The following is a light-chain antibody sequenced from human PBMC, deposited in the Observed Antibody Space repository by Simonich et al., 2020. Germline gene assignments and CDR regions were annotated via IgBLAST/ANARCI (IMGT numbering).Light chain of an antibody. Sequence: NFMLTQPHSVSESPGKTVTISCTRSSGSIASNYVQWYQQRPGSSPTTVIYEDNQRPSGFPVRFSGSIDSSSNSASLTISGLKTEDEADYYCQSYDSSNHAVFGGGTQLTVL. CDR3: QSYDSSNHAV. CDR2: EDN. J-gene: IGLJ7*01. CDR1: SGSIASNY. V-gene: IGLV6-57*01.